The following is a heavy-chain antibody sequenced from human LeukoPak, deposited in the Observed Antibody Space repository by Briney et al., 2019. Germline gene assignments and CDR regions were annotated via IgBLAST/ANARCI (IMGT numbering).Heavy chain of an antibody. Sequence: PSETLSLICTVSGGSISFYYWNWIRQPAGKGLEWIGRIYTSGSTNYNPSLKSRVTMSVGTSKNQFSLKLTSVTAADTAVYLCARATTGYSYGFQHWGQGTLVTVSS. CDR1: GGSISFYY. D-gene: IGHD5-18*01. J-gene: IGHJ1*01. CDR3: ARATTGYSYGFQH. V-gene: IGHV4-4*07. CDR2: IYTSGST.